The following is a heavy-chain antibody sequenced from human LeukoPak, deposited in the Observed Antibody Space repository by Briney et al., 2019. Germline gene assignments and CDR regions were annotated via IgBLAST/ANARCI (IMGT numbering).Heavy chain of an antibody. CDR1: GGTFSSYT. CDR2: IIPILGIA. Sequence: SVKVSCKASGGTFSSYTISWVRQAPGQGLEWMGRIIPILGIANYAQKFQGRVTITADKSTSTAYMELSSPRSEDTAVYYCARSPSGSYYNFGYWGQGTLVTVSS. V-gene: IGHV1-69*02. D-gene: IGHD1-26*01. CDR3: ARSPSGSYYNFGY. J-gene: IGHJ4*02.